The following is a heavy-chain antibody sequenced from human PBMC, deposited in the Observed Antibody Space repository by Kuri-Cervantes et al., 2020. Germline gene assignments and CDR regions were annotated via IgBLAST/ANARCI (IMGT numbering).Heavy chain of an antibody. CDR1: GGSISTSNW. V-gene: IGHV4-4*02. CDR2: NYDSGST. CDR3: ARVFLTGSWFDA. D-gene: IGHD1-14*01. J-gene: IGHJ5*02. Sequence: GSLRLSCAVSGGSISTSNWWSWVRQPPGEVLEWIGFNYDSGSTNYNPALKSRVTISVDTSKNLFSLKLSAVTAADTAVYYCARVFLTGSWFDAWGQGTLVTVSS.